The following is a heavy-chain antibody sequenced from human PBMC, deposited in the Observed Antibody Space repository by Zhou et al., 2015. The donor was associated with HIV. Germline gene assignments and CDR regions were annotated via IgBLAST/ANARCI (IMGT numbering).Heavy chain of an antibody. CDR3: ARESPGVFYGMDV. D-gene: IGHD2-8*01. V-gene: IGHV1-69*06. J-gene: IGHJ6*02. Sequence: QVQLVQSGAEVKKPGSSVKISCKASGGADNFNKYAISWVRQARGQGLEWMGAIIPLFGAANYVEKFQGRVTITADKSTSTAYMELSSLRSEDTAVYYCARESPGVFYGMDVWGQGTTVTVSS. CDR2: IIPLFGAA. CDR1: GGADNFNKYA.